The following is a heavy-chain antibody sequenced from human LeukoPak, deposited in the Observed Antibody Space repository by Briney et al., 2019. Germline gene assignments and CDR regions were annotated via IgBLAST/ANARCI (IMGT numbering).Heavy chain of an antibody. Sequence: LAGGSLRLSCAASGFTFSNYGMNWVRQAPGKGLEWVSGITGRGENTYYADSVKGRFTISRDNSKNTLYLQMNSLRAEDAAIYYCARDRRLASFDYGDQGTLVTVSS. CDR1: GFTFSNYG. J-gene: IGHJ4*02. CDR2: ITGRGENT. V-gene: IGHV3-23*01. CDR3: ARDRRLASFDY. D-gene: IGHD6-25*01.